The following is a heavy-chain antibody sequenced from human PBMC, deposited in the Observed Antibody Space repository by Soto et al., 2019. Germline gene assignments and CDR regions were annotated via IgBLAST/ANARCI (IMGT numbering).Heavy chain of an antibody. CDR2: ISYDGSNK. CDR1: GFTFSSYA. CDR3: ARDQADYYASSGYDYFDY. D-gene: IGHD3-22*01. V-gene: IGHV3-30-3*01. J-gene: IGHJ4*02. Sequence: QVQLVESGGGVVQPGRSLRLSCAASGFTFSSYAMHWVRQAPGKGLEWVAVISYDGSNKYYADSVKSRFTISRDNSKNTLYLQMNRLRAEDTAVYYCARDQADYYASSGYDYFDYWGQGTLVTVSS.